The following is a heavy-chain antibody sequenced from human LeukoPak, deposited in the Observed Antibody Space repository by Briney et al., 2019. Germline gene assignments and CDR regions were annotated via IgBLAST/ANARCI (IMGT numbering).Heavy chain of an antibody. Sequence: SVKVSCKASGGTFSSYSINWVRQAPGQGLEWMGRIIPIFGTANYAQKFQGRVTITTDESTSTAHLELSSLRSDDTAVYYCARGVLGYYYYMDVWGKGTTVTVSS. CDR2: IIPIFGTA. D-gene: IGHD3-16*01. V-gene: IGHV1-69*05. J-gene: IGHJ6*03. CDR1: GGTFSSYS. CDR3: ARGVLGYYYYMDV.